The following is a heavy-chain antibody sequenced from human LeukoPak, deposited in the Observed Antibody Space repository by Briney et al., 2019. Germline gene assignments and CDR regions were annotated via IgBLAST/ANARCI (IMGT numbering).Heavy chain of an antibody. CDR3: ATAAGTAVGPDY. CDR2: FDPEDGET. D-gene: IGHD6-19*01. Sequence: GASVKVSCKVSGYTLTELSMHWVRQAPGKGLEWMGGFDPEDGETIYAQKFQGRVTMTEDTSTDTAYMELSSLRSEDTAVYYCATAAGTAVGPDYWGQGTLVTVSS. J-gene: IGHJ4*02. V-gene: IGHV1-24*01. CDR1: GYTLTELS.